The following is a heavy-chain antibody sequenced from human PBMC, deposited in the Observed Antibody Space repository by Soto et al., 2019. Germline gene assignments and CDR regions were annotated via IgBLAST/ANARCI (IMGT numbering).Heavy chain of an antibody. V-gene: IGHV1-69*01. CDR3: ARDQYRHGSGTYYVTGWDH. Sequence: QVQLVQSGAEVRKTGSSVKVSCRAYGVTFTTHEFSWVRQAPGQGPEWMGGITPIFGTTKYAPEFQSRVTITADESTSTVYMELRSLRSDDTAVYYCARDQYRHGSGTYYVTGWDHWGQGTLVTVSS. J-gene: IGHJ4*02. CDR1: GVTFTTHE. D-gene: IGHD3-10*01. CDR2: ITPIFGTT.